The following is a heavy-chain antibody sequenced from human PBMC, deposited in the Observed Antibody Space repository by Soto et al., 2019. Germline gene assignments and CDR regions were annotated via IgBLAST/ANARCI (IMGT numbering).Heavy chain of an antibody. J-gene: IGHJ5*02. CDR3: AREGKGARWFDP. CDR1: GGSISSYY. D-gene: IGHD6-13*01. CDR2: IYYSGST. Sequence: SETLSLTCTVSGGSISSYYWSWIRQPPGKGLEWIGYIYYSGSTNYNPSLKSRVTISVDTSKNQLSLKLSSVTAADTAVYYCAREGKGARWFDPWGQGTLVTVSS. V-gene: IGHV4-59*01.